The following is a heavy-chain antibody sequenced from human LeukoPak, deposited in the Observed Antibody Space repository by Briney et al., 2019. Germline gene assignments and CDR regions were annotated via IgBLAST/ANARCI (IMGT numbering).Heavy chain of an antibody. V-gene: IGHV4-59*12. CDR1: GGSISNYY. CDR2: IYYSGST. Sequence: PSETLSLTCTVSGGSISNYYWSWIRQPPGKGLEWIGYIYYSGSTNYNPSLKSRVTISVDTSNNQFSLKLTSVTATDTAIYYCARELPRRYFDYWGQGTLVTVSS. J-gene: IGHJ4*02. CDR3: ARELPRRYFDY.